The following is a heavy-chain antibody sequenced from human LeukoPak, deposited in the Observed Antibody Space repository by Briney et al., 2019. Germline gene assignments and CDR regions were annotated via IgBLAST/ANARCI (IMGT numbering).Heavy chain of an antibody. V-gene: IGHV3-23*01. J-gene: IGHJ4*02. CDR1: GFTFNTYA. Sequence: SGGTLRLSCAASGFTFNTYAMSWVRQAPGKGLEWVSAISDSGGSAYYADSVKGRFTISRDNAKNSLYLQMNSLRAEDTAVYYCARDGDYYGSGSYDFDYWGQGTLVTVSS. D-gene: IGHD3-10*01. CDR2: ISDSGGSA. CDR3: ARDGDYYGSGSYDFDY.